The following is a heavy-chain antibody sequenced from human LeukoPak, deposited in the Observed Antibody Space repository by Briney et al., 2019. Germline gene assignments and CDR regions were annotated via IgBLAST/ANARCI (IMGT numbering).Heavy chain of an antibody. J-gene: IGHJ4*02. CDR3: AGDGSRSYYNVDY. D-gene: IGHD3-10*01. V-gene: IGHV3-74*01. CDR1: GFTFSSYW. Sequence: GGSLRLSCAASGFTFSSYWMHWVRQAPGKGLVWVSRISSDGSYTTYADSVKGRFTISRDNAKNTLYLQMNNLRVEDTAVYYCAGDGSRSYYNVDYWGQGTLVTVSS. CDR2: ISSDGSYT.